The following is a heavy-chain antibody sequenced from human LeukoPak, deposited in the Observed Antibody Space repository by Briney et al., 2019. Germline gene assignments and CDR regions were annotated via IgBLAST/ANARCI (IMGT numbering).Heavy chain of an antibody. J-gene: IGHJ4*02. V-gene: IGHV3-66*01. D-gene: IGHD3-16*01. CDR1: GFTVSSNY. CDR3: ARALLRLGYFDY. CDR2: IYSGSST. Sequence: GGSLRLSCAASGFTVSSNYMSWVRQAPGKGLEWVSVIYSGSSTYYADSVKGRFTISRDNSKNTLYLQMNSLRAEDTAVYYCARALLRLGYFDYWGQGTLVTVSS.